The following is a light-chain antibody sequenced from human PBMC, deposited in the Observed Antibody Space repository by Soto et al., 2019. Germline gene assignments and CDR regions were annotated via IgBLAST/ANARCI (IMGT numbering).Light chain of an antibody. CDR3: CSYAGDSYV. J-gene: IGLJ1*01. Sequence: QSALTKPASVSGSPGQSITISCTGTSRDVGNYNLVSWYQQHPGKAPKLMIYDVSKRPSGVSNRFSGSKSGNTASLTISGLQADDEADYYCCSYAGDSYVFGTGTKLTVL. CDR2: DVS. V-gene: IGLV2-23*02. CDR1: SRDVGNYNL.